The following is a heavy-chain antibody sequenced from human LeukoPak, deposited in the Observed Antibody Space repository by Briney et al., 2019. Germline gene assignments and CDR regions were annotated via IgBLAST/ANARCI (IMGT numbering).Heavy chain of an antibody. J-gene: IGHJ5*02. V-gene: IGHV3-23*01. D-gene: IGHD3-10*01. Sequence: PGGSLRLSCAASGFTFSNYAMRWVRQAPGKGLEWVSGISGSGDSTYYADSVKGRFTISRDNSKNTLYLQMNSLRAEDTAVYYCAKDYSKTSYYGSGTYYRPNWFDPWGQGTLVTVSS. CDR2: ISGSGDST. CDR1: GFTFSNYA. CDR3: AKDYSKTSYYGSGTYYRPNWFDP.